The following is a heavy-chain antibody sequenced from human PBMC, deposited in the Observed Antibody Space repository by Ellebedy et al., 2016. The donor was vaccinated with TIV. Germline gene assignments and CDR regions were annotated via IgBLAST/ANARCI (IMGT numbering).Heavy chain of an antibody. J-gene: IGHJ4*02. CDR3: AREDAVAGGYIDY. CDR1: GFTFSNYA. Sequence: GESLKISCTASGFTFSNYAMMWVRQAPGKGLDTVAAISGSGDNTHHADSVNGRFTISRDDSKTTLYLQMNSLRDEDTAMYYCAREDAVAGGYIDYWGQGALVTVSS. V-gene: IGHV3-23*01. CDR2: ISGSGDNT. D-gene: IGHD6-19*01.